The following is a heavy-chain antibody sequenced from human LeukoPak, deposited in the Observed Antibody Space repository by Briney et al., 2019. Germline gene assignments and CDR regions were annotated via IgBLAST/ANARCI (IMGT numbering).Heavy chain of an antibody. J-gene: IGHJ4*01. Sequence: GGSLRLSCAASGFTFSDNYMSWIRQAPGKGLEWISYIGISSGNTKYADSVKGRFTISRDKARNSLYLKMNSLRVEDTAVYYCARDHRYAFDNWGHGTLVTVSS. D-gene: IGHD5-12*01. CDR2: IGISSGNT. CDR1: GFTFSDNY. CDR3: ARDHRYAFDN. V-gene: IGHV3-11*06.